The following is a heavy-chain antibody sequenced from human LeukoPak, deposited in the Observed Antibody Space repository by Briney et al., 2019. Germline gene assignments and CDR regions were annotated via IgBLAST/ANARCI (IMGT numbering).Heavy chain of an antibody. CDR3: AREEVGIRNAFDI. CDR1: AFTGNSNY. J-gene: IGHJ3*02. D-gene: IGHD1-14*01. CDR2: IYSGAST. V-gene: IGHV3-66*02. Sequence: GPSLTLSCEASAFTGNSNYMSCDRPAQGKELEWVSVIYSGASTYSADSVKGRFNISRDNSKNTLYLQMNRLRAEETAVYYCAREEVGIRNAFDIWGQGTMVTVSS.